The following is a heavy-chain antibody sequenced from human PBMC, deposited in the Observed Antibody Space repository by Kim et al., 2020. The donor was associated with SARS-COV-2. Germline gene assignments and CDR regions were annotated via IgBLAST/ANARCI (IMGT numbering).Heavy chain of an antibody. CDR2: IRDKANGYAT. CDR1: A. J-gene: IGHJ4*02. CDR3: TRHELGYYDSSGYFSEDY. Sequence: AMHWVRQASGKGLEWVGRIRDKANGYATSYAASVKGGFTISRDDSKNTAYLQMNSLKTEDTAVYYCTRHELGYYDSSGYFSEDYWGQGTLAT. D-gene: IGHD3-22*01. V-gene: IGHV3-73*01.